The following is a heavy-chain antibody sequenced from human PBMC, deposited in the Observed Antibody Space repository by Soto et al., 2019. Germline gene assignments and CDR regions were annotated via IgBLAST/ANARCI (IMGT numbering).Heavy chain of an antibody. CDR3: ARVPVLRFLEWLSTYYFDY. V-gene: IGHV1-8*01. CDR2: MNPNSGNT. Sequence: ASVKVSCKASGYTFTSYDINWVRQATGQGLEWMGWMNPNSGNTGYAQKFQGRVTMTRNTSISTAYMELSSLRSEDTAVYYCARVPVLRFLEWLSTYYFDYWGQGTLVTVSS. CDR1: GYTFTSYD. D-gene: IGHD3-3*01. J-gene: IGHJ4*02.